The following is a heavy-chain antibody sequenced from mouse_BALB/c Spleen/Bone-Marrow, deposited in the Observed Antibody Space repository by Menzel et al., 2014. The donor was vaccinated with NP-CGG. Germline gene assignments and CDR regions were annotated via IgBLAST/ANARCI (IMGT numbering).Heavy chain of an antibody. V-gene: IGHV1-7*01. J-gene: IGHJ3*01. CDR1: GYTFPTYW. CDR3: ARGYYGSSLVY. Sequence: QAQLQQPGADLAKPGASAKFSCKLPGYTFPTYWMHWVNQRPGQGLEWIGYINPSTGYTEYNQKFKDKATLTADKSSSTAYMQLSSLTSEDSAVYYCARGYYGSSLVYWGQGTLVTVSA. CDR2: INPSTGYT. D-gene: IGHD1-1*01.